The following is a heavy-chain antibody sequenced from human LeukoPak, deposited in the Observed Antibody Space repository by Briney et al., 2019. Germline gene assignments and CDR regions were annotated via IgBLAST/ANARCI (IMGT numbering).Heavy chain of an antibody. V-gene: IGHV3-23*01. CDR3: ARDVYYYYYMDV. Sequence: GGSLRLSCAASGFTFSTYAMTWVRQAPGQGLEWVSSISGSGSSTYYADSVKGRFTISRDNAKNSLYLQMNSLRAEDTAIYYCARDVYYYYYMDVWGKGTTVTVSS. J-gene: IGHJ6*03. CDR2: ISGSGSST. CDR1: GFTFSTYA.